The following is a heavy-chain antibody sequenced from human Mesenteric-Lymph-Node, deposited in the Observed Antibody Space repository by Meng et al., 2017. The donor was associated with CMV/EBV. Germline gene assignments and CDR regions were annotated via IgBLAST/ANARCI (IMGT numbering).Heavy chain of an antibody. J-gene: IGHJ4*02. Sequence: SETLSLTCTVSGGSISSGNYYWSWIRQPPGKGLEWIGSIYYSGSTYYNPSLKSRVTISVDTSKNQFSLKLSSVTAADTAVYYCARREAYDFWSGYLGPTFDYWGQGTLVTVSS. CDR1: GGSISSGNYY. CDR2: IYYSGST. CDR3: ARREAYDFWSGYLGPTFDY. V-gene: IGHV4-39*01. D-gene: IGHD3-3*01.